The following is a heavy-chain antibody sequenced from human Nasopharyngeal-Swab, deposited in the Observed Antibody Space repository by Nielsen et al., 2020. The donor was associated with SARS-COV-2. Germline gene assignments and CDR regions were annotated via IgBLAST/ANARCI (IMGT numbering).Heavy chain of an antibody. CDR2: IIPILGIA. V-gene: IGHV1-69*10. CDR3: SRDLTYCSNGICYENCFDP. Sequence: SVKVSCKASGGTFSRYPITWLRQAPGQGLEWLGGIIPILGIATYAQKFQGRVTMTADKSTSTAYLELSSLRSEDTAVYYCSRDLTYCSNGICYENCFDPWGQGTLVTVSS. D-gene: IGHD2-8*01. J-gene: IGHJ5*02. CDR1: GGTFSRYP.